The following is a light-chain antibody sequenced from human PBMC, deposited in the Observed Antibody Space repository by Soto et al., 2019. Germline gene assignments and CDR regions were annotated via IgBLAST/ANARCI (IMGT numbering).Light chain of an antibody. CDR2: FAS. V-gene: IGKV3-15*01. CDR1: QTVSNN. J-gene: IGKJ4*01. CDR3: QHYDEWPLT. Sequence: RVMTQSPATLSVSPGEKATLSCRASQTVSNNFAWYQQKPGQAPRLLIYFASTRATGIPARFSGSGSGTEVTFTISSLQSEDFAVYYCQHYDEWPLTFGGGTKVEIK.